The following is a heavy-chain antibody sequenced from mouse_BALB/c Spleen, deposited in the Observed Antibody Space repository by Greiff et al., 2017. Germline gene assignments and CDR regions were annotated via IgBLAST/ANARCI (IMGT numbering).Heavy chain of an antibody. CDR3: ARVDYYAMDY. J-gene: IGHJ4*01. Sequence: VKLLESGPGLVAPSQSLSITCTVSGFSLTSYGVHWVRQPPGKGLEWLGVIWAGGSTNYNSALMSRLSISKDNSKSQVFLKMNSLQTDDTAMYYCARVDYYAMDYWGQGTSVTVSS. CDR2: IWAGGST. CDR1: GFSLTSYG. V-gene: IGHV2-9*02.